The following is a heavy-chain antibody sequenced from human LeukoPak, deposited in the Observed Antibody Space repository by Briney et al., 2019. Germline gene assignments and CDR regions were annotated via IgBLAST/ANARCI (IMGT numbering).Heavy chain of an antibody. V-gene: IGHV3-9*01. CDR2: ISWNSGGI. J-gene: IGHJ5*02. D-gene: IGHD6-13*01. CDR1: GFTFDDYA. Sequence: GGSLRLSCAASGFTFDDYAMHWVRQAPGKGLEWVSGISWNSGGIGYADSVKGRFTISRGNAKNSLYLQMNSLRAEDTALYYCAKSPGYYNWFDPWGQGTLVTVSS. CDR3: AKSPGYYNWFDP.